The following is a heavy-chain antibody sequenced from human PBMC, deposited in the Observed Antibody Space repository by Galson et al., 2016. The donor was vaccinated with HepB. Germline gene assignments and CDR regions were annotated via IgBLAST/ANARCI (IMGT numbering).Heavy chain of an antibody. J-gene: IGHJ4*02. CDR3: ARQRRFGTRDEIDY. Sequence: SETLSLTCTVSGGSVSSTTYYWGWIRQPPGKRLEWIGNTFYSGRTYYNPSLRSRLTISVDPSKNQFSLRLRSVTAADTAVYYCARQRRFGTRDEIDYWGQGTLVTVSS. CDR1: GGSVSSTTYY. CDR2: TFYSGRT. D-gene: IGHD3-10*01. V-gene: IGHV4-39*01.